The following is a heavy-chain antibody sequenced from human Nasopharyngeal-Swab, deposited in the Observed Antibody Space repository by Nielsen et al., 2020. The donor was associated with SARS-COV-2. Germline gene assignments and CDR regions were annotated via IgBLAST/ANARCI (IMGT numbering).Heavy chain of an antibody. V-gene: IGHV3-9*01. CDR3: ARDYIPVATIWKYFDY. CDR1: GFTFDDYA. Sequence: SLKISCAASGFTFDDYAMHWVRQAPGKGLEWVSGISWNSGSIGYADSVKGRFTISRDNAKNSLYLQMNSLRAEDTAVYYCARDYIPVATIWKYFDYWGQGTLVTVSS. J-gene: IGHJ4*02. CDR2: ISWNSGSI. D-gene: IGHD5-12*01.